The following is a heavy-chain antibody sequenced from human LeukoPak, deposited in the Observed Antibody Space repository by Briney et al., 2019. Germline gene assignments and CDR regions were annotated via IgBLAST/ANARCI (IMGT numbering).Heavy chain of an antibody. J-gene: IGHJ6*02. CDR2: IHSSGFA. V-gene: IGHV4-61*02. D-gene: IGHD3-3*01. CDR3: VSSRVATPPYNYGMDV. Sequence: SETLSLTCNVSGESISSGNYYWTWIRQPAGTGLEWIGRIHSSGFANYNRSLKSRVTISRDTSKNQLSLKVSSVTAADTAVYFCVSSRVATPPYNYGMDVWGQGTTVVVSS. CDR1: GESISSGNYY.